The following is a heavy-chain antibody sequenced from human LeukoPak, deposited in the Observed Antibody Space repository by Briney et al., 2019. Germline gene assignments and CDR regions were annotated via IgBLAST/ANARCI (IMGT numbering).Heavy chain of an antibody. CDR1: GYTFINYG. Sequence: AAVKVSCKASGYTFINYGISWVRQAPGQGLEWMGGIIPIFGTANYAQKFQGRVTITADESTSTAYMELSSLRSEDTAVYYCARGQQLVFMAKVQLERSSYFDYWGQGTLVTVSS. D-gene: IGHD1-1*01. CDR2: IIPIFGTA. V-gene: IGHV1-69*13. J-gene: IGHJ4*02. CDR3: ARGQQLVFMAKVQLERSSYFDY.